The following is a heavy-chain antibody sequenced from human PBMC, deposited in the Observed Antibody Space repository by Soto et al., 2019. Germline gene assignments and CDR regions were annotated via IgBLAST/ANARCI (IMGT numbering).Heavy chain of an antibody. CDR3: AGGQYYFDY. CDR1: GFPFSSYG. D-gene: IGHD2-15*01. J-gene: IGHJ4*02. V-gene: IGHV3-30*03. CDR2: ISYDGSNK. Sequence: QVQLVESGGGVVQPGRSLRLSCAASGFPFSSYGMHWVRQAPGKGLDWVALISYDGSNKYYADSVKGRFTISRDNSKHTLYLQMSSLRVEDTVVYYCAGGQYYFDYCGQGTLVSVSS.